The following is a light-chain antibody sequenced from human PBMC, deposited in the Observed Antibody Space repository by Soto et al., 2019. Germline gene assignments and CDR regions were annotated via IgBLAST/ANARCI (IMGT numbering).Light chain of an antibody. J-gene: IGLJ1*01. CDR3: SSYTDSSNYV. CDR2: GVT. Sequence: QSALTQPASVSGSPGQSITISCTGTSSDVGAYNYVSWYQQYPGKAPKLMIYGVTNRPSGVSNRFSGSKTGNTASLTISGLQAEDEADYYCSSYTDSSNYVFGTGTKLTVL. V-gene: IGLV2-14*01. CDR1: SSDVGAYNY.